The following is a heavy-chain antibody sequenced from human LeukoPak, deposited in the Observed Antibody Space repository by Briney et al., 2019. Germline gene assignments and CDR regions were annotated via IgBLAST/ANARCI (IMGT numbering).Heavy chain of an antibody. CDR2: IYYSGST. CDR1: GGSISSSSYY. V-gene: IGHV4-39*01. J-gene: IGHJ4*02. D-gene: IGHD6-19*01. Sequence: PSETLSLTCTVSGGSISSSSYYWGWIRQPPGKGLEWIGSIYYSGSTHYNPSLKSRVTISVDTSKNQFSLKLSSVTAADTAVYYCARQDSSGWSDFDYWGQGTLVTVSS. CDR3: ARQDSSGWSDFDY.